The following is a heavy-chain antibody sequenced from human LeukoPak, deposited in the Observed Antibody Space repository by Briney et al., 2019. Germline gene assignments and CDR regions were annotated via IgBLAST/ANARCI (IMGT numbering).Heavy chain of an antibody. CDR3: AKDGRYYYYGMDV. Sequence: GGSLRLFCAASGFTFSSYAMSWVRQAPGKGLEWVSAISGSGGSTYYADSVKGRFTISRDNSKNALYLQMNSLRAEDTAVYYCAKDGRYYYYGMDVWGQGTTVTVSS. J-gene: IGHJ6*02. V-gene: IGHV3-23*01. CDR2: ISGSGGST. CDR1: GFTFSSYA.